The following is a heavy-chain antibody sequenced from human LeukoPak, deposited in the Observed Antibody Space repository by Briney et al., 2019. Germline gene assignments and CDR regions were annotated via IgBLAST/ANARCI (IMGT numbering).Heavy chain of an antibody. CDR1: GFTVSSNY. CDR2: IYNGGNT. V-gene: IGHV3-53*04. Sequence: GGSLRLSCAASGFTVSSNYMNWVRQAPGKGLEWVSVIYNGGNTYYADSVKGRFTISRHDSKNTLYLQMNSLRAEDTAVYYCARSYSTGTTNYYSYGMDAWGQGTTVTVSS. CDR3: ARSYSTGTTNYYSYGMDA. D-gene: IGHD1-1*01. J-gene: IGHJ6*02.